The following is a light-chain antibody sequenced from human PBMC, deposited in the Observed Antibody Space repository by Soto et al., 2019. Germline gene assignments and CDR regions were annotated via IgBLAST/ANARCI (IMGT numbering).Light chain of an antibody. CDR1: QRVSGW. CDR3: QQYESYPLT. Sequence: DIQMTQYPPTLSASVGDIVNTTCRARQRVSGWLAWYRENPGKTPELLIYSASTLETGVPSRFSGRGSATAFTLTVISLQTDDVAAYYCQQYESYPLTFGEGTKMDI. CDR2: SAS. J-gene: IGKJ4*01. V-gene: IGKV1-5*03.